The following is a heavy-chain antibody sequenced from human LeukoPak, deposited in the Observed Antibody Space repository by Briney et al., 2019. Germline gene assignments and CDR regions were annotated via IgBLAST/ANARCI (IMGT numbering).Heavy chain of an antibody. D-gene: IGHD3-22*01. J-gene: IGHJ4*02. CDR3: ARGKVISPSVN. V-gene: IGHV3-66*01. CDR1: GFTVSSNY. CDR2: IYSGGST. Sequence: PGGSLRLSCAASGFTVSSNYMSWVRQAPGKGLEWVSVIYSGGSTYYADSVKGRFTISRDNSKNTPYLQMNSLRAEDTAVYYCARGKVISPSVNWGQGTLVTVSS.